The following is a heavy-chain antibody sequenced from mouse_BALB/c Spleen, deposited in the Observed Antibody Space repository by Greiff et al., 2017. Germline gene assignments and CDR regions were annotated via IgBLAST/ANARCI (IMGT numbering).Heavy chain of an antibody. CDR3: ARWAVVPSAMDY. Sequence: DVKLVESGPSLVKPSQTLSLTCSVTGDSITSGYWNWIRKFPGNKLEYMGYISYSGSTYYNPSLKSRISITRDTSKNQYYLQLNSVTTEDTATYYCARWAVVPSAMDYWGQGTSVTVSS. CDR2: ISYSGST. J-gene: IGHJ4*01. D-gene: IGHD1-1*01. V-gene: IGHV3-8*02. CDR1: GDSITSGY.